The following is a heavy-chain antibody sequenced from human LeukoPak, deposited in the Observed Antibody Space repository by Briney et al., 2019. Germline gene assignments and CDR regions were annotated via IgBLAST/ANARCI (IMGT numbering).Heavy chain of an antibody. CDR3: ARVGSGGWYLNWFDP. V-gene: IGHV4-34*01. CDR2: INYSGST. D-gene: IGHD6-19*01. Sequence: SETLSFTCAVYGGSFSGNYYWSWIRQPPGKGLEWIGEINYSGSTNYNPSLKSRVTISVDTSQNQFSLKLSSVTAADTSVYYCARVGSGGWYLNWFDPWGQGTLVTVSS. J-gene: IGHJ5*02. CDR1: GGSFSGNYY.